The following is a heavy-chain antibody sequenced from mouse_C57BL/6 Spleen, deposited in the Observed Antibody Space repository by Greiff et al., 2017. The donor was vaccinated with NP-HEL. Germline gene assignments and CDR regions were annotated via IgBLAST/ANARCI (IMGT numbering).Heavy chain of an antibody. Sequence: LVESGAELVRPGASVTLSCKASGYTFTDYEMHWVKQTPVHGLEWIGAIDPETGGTAYNQKFKGKAILTADKSSSTAYMELRSLTSEDSAVYYCTRGYYSNYYFDYWGQGTTLTVSS. CDR2: IDPETGGT. CDR1: GYTFTDYE. D-gene: IGHD2-5*01. CDR3: TRGYYSNYYFDY. J-gene: IGHJ2*01. V-gene: IGHV1-15*01.